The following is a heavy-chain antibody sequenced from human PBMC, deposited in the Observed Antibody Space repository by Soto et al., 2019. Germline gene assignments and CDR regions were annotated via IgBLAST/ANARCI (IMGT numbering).Heavy chain of an antibody. Sequence: EVQLVESGGGLVQPGGSLRLSCAASGFTFSSYWMSWVRQAPGKGLEWVANIKQDGSEKKYVDSVKGRFTISRDNAKNSLYLQVNSLRAEDTAVYYCARSVGSSGYDCRLDYWGQGTLVTVSS. CDR2: IKQDGSEK. CDR3: ARSVGSSGYDCRLDY. CDR1: GFTFSSYW. D-gene: IGHD5-12*01. V-gene: IGHV3-7*01. J-gene: IGHJ4*02.